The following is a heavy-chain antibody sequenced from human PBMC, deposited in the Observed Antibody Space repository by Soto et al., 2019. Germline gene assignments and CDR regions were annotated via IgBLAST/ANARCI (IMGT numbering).Heavy chain of an antibody. D-gene: IGHD3-10*01. V-gene: IGHV1-3*01. J-gene: IGHJ5*02. Sequence: ASVKVSCKASGYTFTSYAMHWVRQAPGQRLEWMGWINAGNGNTKYSQKFQGRVTITRDTSASTAYMELSSLRSEDTAVYYCARVPPMVRDRGWFDPWGQGTLVTVSS. CDR3: ARVPPMVRDRGWFDP. CDR2: INAGNGNT. CDR1: GYTFTSYA.